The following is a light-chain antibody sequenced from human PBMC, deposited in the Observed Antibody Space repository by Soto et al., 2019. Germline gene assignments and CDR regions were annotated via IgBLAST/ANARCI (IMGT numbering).Light chain of an antibody. CDR1: QSISNN. J-gene: IGKJ4*01. CDR2: GAS. CDR3: QHYNDLPLT. V-gene: IGKV3-15*01. Sequence: EIVMTQSPATLSVSPGERATLSCRASQSISNNLAWYQQKPGQAPRLLIYGASTRATGIPARFSGSGSGTEFTLTISSLQSEDFAVYSCQHYNDLPLTFGGGTKVEI.